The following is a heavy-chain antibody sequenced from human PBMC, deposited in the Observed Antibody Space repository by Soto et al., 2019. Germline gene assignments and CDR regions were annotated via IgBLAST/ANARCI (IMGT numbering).Heavy chain of an antibody. CDR3: ARENRQQLVFDY. CDR2: INPSGGST. V-gene: IGHV1-46*01. D-gene: IGHD6-13*01. J-gene: IGHJ4*02. Sequence: ASVKVSCKVSGYTLTELSMHWVRQAPGQGLEWMGIINPSGGSTSYAQKFQGRVTMTRDTSTSTVYMELSSLRSEDTAVYYCARENRQQLVFDYWGQGTLVTVSS. CDR1: GYTLTELS.